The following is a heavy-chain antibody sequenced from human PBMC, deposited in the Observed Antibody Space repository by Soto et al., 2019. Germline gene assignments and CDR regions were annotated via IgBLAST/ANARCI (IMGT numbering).Heavy chain of an antibody. CDR1: GYIYTNYG. Sequence: QVQLAQSGPEVKKPGASVKVSCKASGYIYTNYGLSWLRQAPGQGLFWMGWISGHNGNTLYAQNVQGRLTLTIDTSTNTAYMELMSLKIDDTAMYYCVRDWQLSPWGQGTLVTVSS. V-gene: IGHV1-18*04. D-gene: IGHD1-1*01. CDR2: ISGHNGNT. CDR3: VRDWQLSP. J-gene: IGHJ5*02.